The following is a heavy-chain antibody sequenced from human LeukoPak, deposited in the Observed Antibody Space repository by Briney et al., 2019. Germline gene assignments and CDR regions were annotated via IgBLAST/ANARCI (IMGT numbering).Heavy chain of an antibody. V-gene: IGHV5-10-1*01. CDR2: IDPSDSYT. Sequence: GASLQISCKASGSIFTRYWISWVRQLPGKGLEWMGRIDPSDSYTNYSPSFQGHVTISADKSISTAYLQWRSLKASDTAIYYCARTYSSGWAFFDYWGQGNMVTVSS. CDR3: ARTYSSGWAFFDY. CDR1: GSIFTRYW. J-gene: IGHJ4*02. D-gene: IGHD6-19*01.